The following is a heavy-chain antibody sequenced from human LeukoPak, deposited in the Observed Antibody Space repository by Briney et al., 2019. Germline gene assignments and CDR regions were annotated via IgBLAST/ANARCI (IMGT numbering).Heavy chain of an antibody. Sequence: QPGGSLKLSCAASGFTFSGSAIYWVRQASGKGLEWVSYISSSGSTIYYADSVKGRFTISRDNAKNSLYLQMNSLRAEDTAVYYCASHAGYSGYDNIDYWGQGTLVTVSS. V-gene: IGHV3-48*03. J-gene: IGHJ4*02. D-gene: IGHD5-12*01. CDR1: GFTFSGSA. CDR2: ISSSGSTI. CDR3: ASHAGYSGYDNIDY.